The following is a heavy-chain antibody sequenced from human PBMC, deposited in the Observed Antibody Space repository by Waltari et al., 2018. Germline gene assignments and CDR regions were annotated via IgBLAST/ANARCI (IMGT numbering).Heavy chain of an antibody. V-gene: IGHV4-39*01. J-gene: IGHJ5*02. CDR2: IYYSGSI. D-gene: IGHD5-12*01. CDR3: ARHWKRNGYRFDP. Sequence: QLQLQESGPGLVKPSGTLSLTCSVSGGYISSSRYYWGWIRQSPGKGLEWIGSIYYSGSIYYNPTLQSRVTISGDTSKNQFSLNLSSVTAADTAVYYCARHWKRNGYRFDPWGQGTRVTVSS. CDR1: GGYISSSRYY.